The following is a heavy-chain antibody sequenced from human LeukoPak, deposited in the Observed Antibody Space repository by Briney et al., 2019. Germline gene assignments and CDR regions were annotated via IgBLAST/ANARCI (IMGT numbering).Heavy chain of an antibody. CDR2: INPSGGST. J-gene: IGHJ4*02. V-gene: IGHV1-46*01. CDR3: ARGVRGSFQPLVY. CDR1: GYTFTSYY. D-gene: IGHD1-26*01. Sequence: ASVKVSCKASGYTFTSYYMHWVRQAPGQGLEWMGIINPSGGSTSYVQKFQGRVTMTRDTSTSTAYMELSRLRSDDTAVYYCARGVRGSFQPLVYWGQGTLVTVSS.